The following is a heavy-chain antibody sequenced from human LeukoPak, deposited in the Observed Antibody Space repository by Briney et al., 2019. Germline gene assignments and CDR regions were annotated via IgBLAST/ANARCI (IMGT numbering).Heavy chain of an antibody. J-gene: IGHJ5*02. CDR1: GGSISSSSYY. Sequence: PSETLSLTCTVSGGSISSSSYYWGWIRQPPGKGLEWIGNIFYSGSTYYSPSLKSRVTISLDTSRNQFSLKLNSVTAADTAVYYCARSGTYYNNWFDPWGQGTLVIVSS. CDR3: ARSGTYYNNWFDP. CDR2: IFYSGST. V-gene: IGHV4-39*07. D-gene: IGHD3-10*01.